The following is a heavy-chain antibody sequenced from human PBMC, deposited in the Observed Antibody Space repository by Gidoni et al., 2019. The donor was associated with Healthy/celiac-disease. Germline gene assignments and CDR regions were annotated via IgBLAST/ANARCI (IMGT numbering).Heavy chain of an antibody. CDR3: ARGGYGSGSYGMDV. V-gene: IGHV3-33*01. Sequence: QVQLVESGGGVVQPGRSLRLSCAASAFTFSSSGMHWVRQAPGKGLEWVAVIWYDGSNKYYADSVKGRFTSSRDNSKNTLYLQMNSLRAEDTAVYYCARGGYGSGSYGMDVWGQGTTVTVSS. D-gene: IGHD3-10*01. J-gene: IGHJ6*02. CDR2: IWYDGSNK. CDR1: AFTFSSSG.